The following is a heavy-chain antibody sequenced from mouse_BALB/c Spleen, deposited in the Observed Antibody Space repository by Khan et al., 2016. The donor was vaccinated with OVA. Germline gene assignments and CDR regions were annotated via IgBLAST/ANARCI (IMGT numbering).Heavy chain of an antibody. Sequence: EVELVESGGGLVQPGGSRKLSCAASGFTFNSYGMHWIRQAPEKGLEWVAYISGDSNNLHYADTVKGRFTISCENPTNTLYQQMTNVMSEETTSYYCAATDVYEYYFDYWGPGTTLTVS. CDR2: ISGDSNNL. J-gene: IGHJ2*01. V-gene: IGHV5-17*02. CDR1: GFTFNSYG. D-gene: IGHD4-1*02. CDR3: AATDVYEYYFDY.